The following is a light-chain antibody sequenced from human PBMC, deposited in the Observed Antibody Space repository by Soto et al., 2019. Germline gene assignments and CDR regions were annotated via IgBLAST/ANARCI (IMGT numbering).Light chain of an antibody. J-gene: IGKJ4*01. Sequence: EIVMTQSPATLSVSPGGRATLSCRASQSLSSNLGWYQQKPGQAPRLLIYGASTRATGIPARFSGSGSGTEFTLTISSLQSEDFAVYYCQQYNDWPPRTFGGGTKVDIK. CDR3: QQYNDWPPRT. CDR1: QSLSSN. CDR2: GAS. V-gene: IGKV3-15*01.